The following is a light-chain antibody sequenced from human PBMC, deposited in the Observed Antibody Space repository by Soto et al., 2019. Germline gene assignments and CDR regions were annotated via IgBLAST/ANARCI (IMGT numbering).Light chain of an antibody. V-gene: IGLV2-18*02. J-gene: IGLJ1*01. CDR2: DVS. Sequence: QSVLTQPPSVSGSPGQSVTISCTGTSSDVGSSNRVSWYQQPPGTAPKVMIYDVSNRPSGVPDRFSGSKSGSTASLTISGLQAEDESDYYCSSFTSSNTYVFGTGTKLTVL. CDR3: SSFTSSNTYV. CDR1: SSDVGSSNR.